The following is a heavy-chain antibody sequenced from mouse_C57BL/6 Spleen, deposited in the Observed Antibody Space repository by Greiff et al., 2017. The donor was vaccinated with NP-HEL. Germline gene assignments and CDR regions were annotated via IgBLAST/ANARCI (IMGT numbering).Heavy chain of an antibody. V-gene: IGHV5-16*01. CDR3: ARPNWDDWYFDV. D-gene: IGHD4-1*01. CDR1: GFTFSDYY. Sequence: EVKVVESEGGLVQPGSSMKLSCTASGFTFSDYYMAWVRQVPEKGLEWVANINYDGSSTYYLDSLKSRFIISRDNAKNILYLQMSSLKSEDTATYYCARPNWDDWYFDVWGTGTTVTVSS. J-gene: IGHJ1*03. CDR2: INYDGSST.